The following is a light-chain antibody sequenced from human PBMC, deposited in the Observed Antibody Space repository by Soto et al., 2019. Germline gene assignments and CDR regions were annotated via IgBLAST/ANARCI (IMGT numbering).Light chain of an antibody. CDR3: SSYTTSGTYV. Sequence: QSVLTQPASVSGYPGQSITISCTGASSDVGAYNYVAWCQQHPGKGPKLLIYDVSNRPSGFSSRFSGSKSGNTASLTISGLRAEDEADYFCSSYTTSGTYVFGTGTKVTVL. J-gene: IGLJ1*01. CDR1: SSDVGAYNY. V-gene: IGLV2-14*01. CDR2: DVS.